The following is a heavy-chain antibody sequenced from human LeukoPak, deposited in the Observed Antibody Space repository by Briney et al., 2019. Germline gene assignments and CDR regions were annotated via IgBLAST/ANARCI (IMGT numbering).Heavy chain of an antibody. Sequence: SVKVSCKASGGTFSSYAISWVRQAPGQGLEWMGGIIPIFGTANYAQKFQGRVTITADKSTSTAYMELSSLRSEDTAVYYCAKDGQYSSSSPFYFDYWGQGTLVTVSS. J-gene: IGHJ4*02. CDR3: AKDGQYSSSSPFYFDY. V-gene: IGHV1-69*06. CDR1: GGTFSSYA. D-gene: IGHD6-6*01. CDR2: IIPIFGTA.